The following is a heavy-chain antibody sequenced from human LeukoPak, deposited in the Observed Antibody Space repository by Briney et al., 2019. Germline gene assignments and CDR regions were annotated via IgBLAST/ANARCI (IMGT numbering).Heavy chain of an antibody. V-gene: IGHV3-30*03. D-gene: IGHD5/OR15-5a*01. J-gene: IGHJ3*02. CDR3: ARGHVTVSAHDDAFDI. Sequence: PGGSLRLSCAASGFTFSSYAMSWVRQAPGKGLEWVAIISYDGGKKDYADSVKGRFTISRDNSKNTLYLQMNSLRAEDTAVYYCARGHVTVSAHDDAFDIWGQGTMVTVSS. CDR2: ISYDGGKK. CDR1: GFTFSSYA.